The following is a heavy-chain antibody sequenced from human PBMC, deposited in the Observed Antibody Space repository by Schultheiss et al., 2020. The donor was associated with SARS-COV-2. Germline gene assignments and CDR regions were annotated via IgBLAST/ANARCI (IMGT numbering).Heavy chain of an antibody. CDR2: IYYSGST. V-gene: IGHV4-59*12. Sequence: SETLSLTCTVSGGSISSYYWSWIRQPPGKGLEWIGYIYYSGSTYYNPSLKSRVTISVDRSKNQFSLKLSSVTAADTAVYYCARGSGSRYGMDVWGQGTTVTVSS. J-gene: IGHJ6*02. CDR3: ARGSGSRYGMDV. D-gene: IGHD3-10*01. CDR1: GGSISSYY.